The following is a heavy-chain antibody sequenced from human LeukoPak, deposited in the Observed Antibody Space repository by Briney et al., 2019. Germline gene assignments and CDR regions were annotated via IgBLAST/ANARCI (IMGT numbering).Heavy chain of an antibody. CDR3: ARDISSSTRAFDI. J-gene: IGHJ3*02. CDR2: ISSGGGLT. CDR1: GFTLSSYE. D-gene: IGHD2-15*01. Sequence: PGGSLRLSCAASGFTLSSYEMTWVRLAPGTGLEWVSYISSGGGLTFYADSVKGRFTISRDTAKNSLYLQMNNLRGEDTALYYCARDISSSTRAFDIWGQGTMVTVSS. V-gene: IGHV3-48*03.